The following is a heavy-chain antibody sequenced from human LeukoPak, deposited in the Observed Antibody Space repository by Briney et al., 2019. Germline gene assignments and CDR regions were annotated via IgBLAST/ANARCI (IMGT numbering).Heavy chain of an antibody. D-gene: IGHD2-15*01. CDR1: GFTSSKDD. J-gene: IGHJ2*01. V-gene: IGHV3-13*01. CDR2: IGVTGDT. CDR3: TKEFCGSRAAGAGGSYYDF. Sequence: PGGSLRLSCAASGFTSSKDDFHWVRQAPGKDLEWVAAIGVTGDTYYADSVKGRFTISRGDAANSSYLQMRSLGAGDTALYYCTKEFCGSRAAGAGGSYYDFWGRGALVTVSS.